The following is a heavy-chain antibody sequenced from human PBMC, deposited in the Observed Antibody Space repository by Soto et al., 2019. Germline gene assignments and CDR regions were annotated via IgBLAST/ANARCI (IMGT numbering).Heavy chain of an antibody. J-gene: IGHJ6*02. CDR3: VWFGELFPGYYYGMDV. CDR1: GFTFSSYS. Sequence: EVQLVESGGGLVQPGGSLRLSCAASGFTFSSYSMNWVRQAPGKGLEWVSYISSSSSTIYYADSVKGRFTISRDNAKNSLYLQMNRRRDEGAAVYYWVWFGELFPGYYYGMDVWGQGTTVTVSS. CDR2: ISSSSSTI. D-gene: IGHD3-10*01. V-gene: IGHV3-48*02.